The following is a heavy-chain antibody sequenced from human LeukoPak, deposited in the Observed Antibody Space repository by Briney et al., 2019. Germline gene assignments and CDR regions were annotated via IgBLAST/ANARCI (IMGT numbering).Heavy chain of an antibody. J-gene: IGHJ4*02. D-gene: IGHD2-2*01. V-gene: IGHV1-2*02. CDR1: GYTFTGYY. CDR3: ARAVYCSSTSCYDY. CDR2: INPNSGGT. Sequence: ASVKVSCKASGYTFTGYYMHWVRQAPGQGLEWMRWINPNSGGTNYAQKFQGRVTMTRDTSISTAYMELSRLRSDDTAVYYCARAVYCSSTSCYDYWGQGTLVTVSS.